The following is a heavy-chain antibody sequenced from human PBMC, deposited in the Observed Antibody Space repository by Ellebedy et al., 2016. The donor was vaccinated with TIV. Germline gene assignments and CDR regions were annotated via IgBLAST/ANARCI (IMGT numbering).Heavy chain of an antibody. CDR2: INPNSGGT. J-gene: IGHJ4*02. CDR3: AREVRRRAGTVTTEMGY. CDR1: GYTFTSYD. D-gene: IGHD4-17*01. Sequence: AASVKVSCKASGYTFTSYDINWVRQATGQGLEWMGWINPNSGGTNYAQKFQGRVTMTRDTSISTAYMELSRLRSDDTAVYYCAREVRRRAGTVTTEMGYWGQGTLVTVSS. V-gene: IGHV1-2*02.